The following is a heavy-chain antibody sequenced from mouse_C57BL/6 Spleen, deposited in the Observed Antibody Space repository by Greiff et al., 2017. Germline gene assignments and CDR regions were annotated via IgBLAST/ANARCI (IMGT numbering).Heavy chain of an antibody. Sequence: EVQLQQSGPELVKPGASVKISCKASGYSFTGYYMNWVKQSPEKSLEWIGEINPSTGGTTYNQKFKAKATLTVDKSSSTAYMQLKSLTSEDSAVYYCAREGDYSNYGYFDYWGQGTTLTVSS. CDR1: GYSFTGYY. D-gene: IGHD2-5*01. J-gene: IGHJ2*01. V-gene: IGHV1-42*01. CDR3: AREGDYSNYGYFDY. CDR2: INPSTGGT.